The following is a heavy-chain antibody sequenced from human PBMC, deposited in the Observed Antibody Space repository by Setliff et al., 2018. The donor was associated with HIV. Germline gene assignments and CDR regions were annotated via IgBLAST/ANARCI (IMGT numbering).Heavy chain of an antibody. CDR3: ARAPYSAYDYTSFHT. CDR1: NDSNTSFY. J-gene: IGHJ4*03. CDR2: IYTSGSS. V-gene: IGHV4-4*08. Sequence: SETLSLTCTVSNDSNTSFYWTWIRQPPGKGLEWIGYIYTSGSSNYNPSLKSRVTFSIDTSKNQFSLRLDSVTAADTAVYYCARAPYSAYDYTSFHTWGQGTMVTVSS. D-gene: IGHD5-12*01.